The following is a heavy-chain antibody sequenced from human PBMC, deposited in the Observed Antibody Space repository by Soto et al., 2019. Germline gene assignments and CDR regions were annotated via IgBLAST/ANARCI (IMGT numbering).Heavy chain of an antibody. D-gene: IGHD2-2*01. J-gene: IGHJ6*02. V-gene: IGHV5-51*01. CDR2: IYPGDSDT. CDR3: ARPRGRYQALLLGQDYYYGMDV. CDR1: GYSFTSYW. Sequence: GESLKISCKGSGYSFTSYWIGWVRQMPGKGLEWMGIIYPGDSDTRYSPSFQGQVTISADKSISTAYLQWSSLKASDTAMYYCARPRGRYQALLLGQDYYYGMDVWGQGTTVTVAS.